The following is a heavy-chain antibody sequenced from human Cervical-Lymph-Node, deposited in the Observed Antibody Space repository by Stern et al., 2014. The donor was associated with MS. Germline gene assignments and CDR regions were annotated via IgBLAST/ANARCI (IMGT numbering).Heavy chain of an antibody. D-gene: IGHD1-1*01. J-gene: IGHJ4*02. Sequence: VHLVESGGGVAQPGGSLRLSCAAAGFTFSRYGMYWMRQAPGKGLEWVAVISYDGSKKYYADSVKGRFTISRDNSKNTVYLQMNSLRTEDTAIYYCESAPQATTYWGQGTLVTVSS. CDR1: GFTFSRYG. CDR2: ISYDGSKK. V-gene: IGHV3-30*03. CDR3: ESAPQATTY.